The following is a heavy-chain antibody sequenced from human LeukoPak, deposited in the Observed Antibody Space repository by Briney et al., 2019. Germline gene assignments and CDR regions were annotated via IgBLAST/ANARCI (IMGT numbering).Heavy chain of an antibody. D-gene: IGHD1-26*01. CDR2: ISFGGSNK. Sequence: GGSLRLSCAASGFTFSTYAITWVRQAPGKGLEWVALISFGGSNKYYADSVKGRFTISRDNSKNTLYLQMNSLRTEDTAVYYCAREWEGFDYWGQGTLVTVSS. CDR1: GFTFSTYA. J-gene: IGHJ4*02. CDR3: AREWEGFDY. V-gene: IGHV3-30*04.